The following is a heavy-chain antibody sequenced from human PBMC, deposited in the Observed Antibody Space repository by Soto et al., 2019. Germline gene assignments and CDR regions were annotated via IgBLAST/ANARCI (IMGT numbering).Heavy chain of an antibody. CDR1: GFTFSSYG. D-gene: IGHD4-17*01. CDR2: ISYHGRNK. CDR3: ARSDDYADY. V-gene: IGHV3-30*03. J-gene: IGHJ4*02. Sequence: PGGSLRLSCAASGFTFSSYGMHWVRQTPGKGLEWVAVISYHGRNKYYVDSVKGRFTISRDNSKNTLYLQMNSLRDEDTAVYYCARSDDYADYWGQGTLVTVSS.